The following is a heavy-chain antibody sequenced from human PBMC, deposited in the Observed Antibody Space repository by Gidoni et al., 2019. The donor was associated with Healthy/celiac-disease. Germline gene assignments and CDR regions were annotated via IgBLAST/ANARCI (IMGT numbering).Heavy chain of an antibody. D-gene: IGHD6-19*01. J-gene: IGHJ2*01. CDR1: GFTFSSYW. CDR2: INTDGSNT. V-gene: IGHV3-74*01. CDR3: ARDESPAVGTSSRGYWRFDL. Sequence: AASGFTFSSYWLHWVRQAPGKGLVWISGINTDGSNTKYADSVKGRFTISRDNAKNTLFLQMSSLRAEDSAVYFCARDESPAVGTSSRGYWRFDLWGRGTLVTVSS.